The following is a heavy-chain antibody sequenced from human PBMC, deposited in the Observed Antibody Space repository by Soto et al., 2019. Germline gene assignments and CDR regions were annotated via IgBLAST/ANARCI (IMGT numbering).Heavy chain of an antibody. CDR3: ARESGGATATLDYYYFYMDV. CDR1: GDSFNDYY. J-gene: IGHJ6*03. CDR2: INPNGGVT. D-gene: IGHD5-12*01. Sequence: QVQLVQSGAEVRKPGASVTVSCRSSGDSFNDYYIHWVRQAPGQGFEWMGWINPNGGVTKYAQKCQGWVSMTRETSIRTVYMQLSRLRSDDTAVYYCARESGGATATLDYYYFYMDVWGTGTTVTVSS. V-gene: IGHV1-2*04.